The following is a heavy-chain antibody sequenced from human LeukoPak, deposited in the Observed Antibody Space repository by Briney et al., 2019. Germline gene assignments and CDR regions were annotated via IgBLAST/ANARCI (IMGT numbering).Heavy chain of an antibody. J-gene: IGHJ4*02. V-gene: IGHV1-18*01. Sequence: SLKLSSTVSGYTFTTYGISWVRQAPGQRLEWRGWISAYNGNTNYAQKLQGRVTMTTDTSTSTAYMELRSLRSDDTAVYYCAREGGYSSGWYYFDYWGQGTLVTVSS. CDR2: ISAYNGNT. CDR1: GYTFTTYG. CDR3: AREGGYSSGWYYFDY. D-gene: IGHD6-19*01.